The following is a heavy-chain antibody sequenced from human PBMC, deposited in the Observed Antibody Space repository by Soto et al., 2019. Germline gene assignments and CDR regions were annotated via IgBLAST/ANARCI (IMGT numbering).Heavy chain of an antibody. Sequence: EVQLVESGGGLVKPGGSLRLSCAASGFTFSSYSMNWVRQAPGKGLEWVSSISSSSSYIYYADSVKGRFTISRDNAKKSLYLQMNSLRAEDTAVYYCARVGPSDYDFWSGYTPLYFDYWGQGTLVTVSS. D-gene: IGHD3-3*01. V-gene: IGHV3-21*01. CDR1: GFTFSSYS. J-gene: IGHJ4*02. CDR2: ISSSSSYI. CDR3: ARVGPSDYDFWSGYTPLYFDY.